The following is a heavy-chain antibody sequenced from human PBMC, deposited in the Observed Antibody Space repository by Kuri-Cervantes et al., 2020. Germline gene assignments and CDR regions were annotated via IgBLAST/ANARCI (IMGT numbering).Heavy chain of an antibody. CDR3: AKDIDRVAAAGRGAFDI. J-gene: IGHJ3*02. D-gene: IGHD6-13*01. CDR2: ISWNSGSI. V-gene: IGHV3-9*01. Sequence: SLKISCAASGFTFDDYAMHWVRQAPGKGLEWVSGISWNSGSIGYADSVKGRFTISRDNAKNSLYLQMNSLRAEDTALYYCAKDIDRVAAAGRGAFDIWGQGTMVTVSS. CDR1: GFTFDDYA.